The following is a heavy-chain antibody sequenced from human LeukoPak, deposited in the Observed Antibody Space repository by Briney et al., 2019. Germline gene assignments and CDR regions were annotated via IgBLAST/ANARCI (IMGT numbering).Heavy chain of an antibody. D-gene: IGHD3-22*01. CDR3: ARLVDYDNSGDPDTFDI. CDR2: INYSGRI. CDR1: GGFISSYY. Sequence: KPSETLSLTCIVSGGFISSYYWSWIRQTPGKGLEWIAFINYSGRIRYSPSLQSRVSISLDTSKNHFSLQLRSVIAEDTAVYYCARLVDYDNSGDPDTFDIWGQGTMDNVS. J-gene: IGHJ3*02. V-gene: IGHV4-59*01.